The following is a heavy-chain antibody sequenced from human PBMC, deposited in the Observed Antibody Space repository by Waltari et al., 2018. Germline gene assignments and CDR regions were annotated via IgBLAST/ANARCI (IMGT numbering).Heavy chain of an antibody. Sequence: QVQLQESGPGLVKPSETLSLTCTVSGGSVSVHYWSWIRQPPGKGLEWIGYIYYSGNTHYNSSLKSRVTISVDTSKNQFSLKVTSVTPADTAVYYCARYCSGGSCYGGMDVWGQGTTVTVSS. J-gene: IGHJ6*02. V-gene: IGHV4-59*02. CDR1: GGSVSVHY. CDR2: IYYSGNT. D-gene: IGHD2-15*01. CDR3: ARYCSGGSCYGGMDV.